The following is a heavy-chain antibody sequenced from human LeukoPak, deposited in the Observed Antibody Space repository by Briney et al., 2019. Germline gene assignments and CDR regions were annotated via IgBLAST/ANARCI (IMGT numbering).Heavy chain of an antibody. Sequence: ASVKVSCKASGYTFTGYFMHWVRQAPGQGLEWMGWINPNSGGTNYAQKFQGRVTMTRDTSMTTAYMELSRLTSDDTAVYYCARDRVVVAATSPTINWFDPWGPGTLVTVSS. CDR3: ARDRVVVAATSPTINWFDP. V-gene: IGHV1-2*02. CDR1: GYTFTGYF. D-gene: IGHD2-15*01. CDR2: INPNSGGT. J-gene: IGHJ5*02.